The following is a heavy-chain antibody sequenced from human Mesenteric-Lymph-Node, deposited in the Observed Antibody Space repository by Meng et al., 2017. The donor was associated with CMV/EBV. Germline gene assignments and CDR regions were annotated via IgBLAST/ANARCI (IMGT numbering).Heavy chain of an antibody. CDR1: GYTFRNHY. CDR2: INAGGGNG. J-gene: IGHJ4*02. D-gene: IGHD2-15*01. Sequence: KASGYTFRNHYIHWVRQAPGQGLEWLGAINAGGGNGGYAERFQGRISLTRDTSTSTVYMELSSLRSDDSAVYYCARLGTSTPPFYLDYWGQGTLVTVSS. V-gene: IGHV1-46*01. CDR3: ARLGTSTPPFYLDY.